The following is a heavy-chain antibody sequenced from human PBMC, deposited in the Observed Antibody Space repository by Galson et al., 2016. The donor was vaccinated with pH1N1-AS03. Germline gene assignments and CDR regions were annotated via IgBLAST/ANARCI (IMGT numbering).Heavy chain of an antibody. Sequence: SLRLSCAASGFTFSDYWMHWVRQAPGKGLVWVSGITSDGSTPTYADSVQGRFTISRDNAKNTLYLQMSSLRVEDTAVCFCARGRFLDWFPDDYWGQGTLVTVSS. V-gene: IGHV3-74*03. J-gene: IGHJ4*02. D-gene: IGHD3/OR15-3a*01. CDR2: ITSDGSTP. CDR1: GFTFSDYW. CDR3: ARGRFLDWFPDDY.